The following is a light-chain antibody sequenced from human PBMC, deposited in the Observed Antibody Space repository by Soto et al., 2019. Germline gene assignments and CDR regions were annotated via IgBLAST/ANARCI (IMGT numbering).Light chain of an antibody. CDR1: QSILYLSNNKNY. V-gene: IGKV4-1*01. Sequence: DTVVTQSADSLSVSLGERATINFETSQSILYLSNNKNYLVWYQQKPGHPPKVLIYWASTRESGVPERFIDSGSGTDFALTISSLQAEDVAVYYCQQYYSAPLTFGGGTKVDIK. CDR3: QQYYSAPLT. J-gene: IGKJ4*01. CDR2: WAS.